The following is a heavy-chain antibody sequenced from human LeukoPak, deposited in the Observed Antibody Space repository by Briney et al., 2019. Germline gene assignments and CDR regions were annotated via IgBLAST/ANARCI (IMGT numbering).Heavy chain of an antibody. Sequence: SETLSLTCTVSGGSISSSSYYWGWIRQPPGKGLEWIGSIYYSGSTYYNPSLKSRVTISVDTSKNQFSLKLSSVTAADTAVYYCARHEYYDSSGCIDYWGQGTLVTVSS. CDR1: GGSISSSSYY. J-gene: IGHJ4*02. D-gene: IGHD3-22*01. V-gene: IGHV4-39*01. CDR3: ARHEYYDSSGCIDY. CDR2: IYYSGST.